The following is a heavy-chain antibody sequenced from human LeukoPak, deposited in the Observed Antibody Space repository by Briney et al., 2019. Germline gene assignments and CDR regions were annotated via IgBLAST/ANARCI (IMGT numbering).Heavy chain of an antibody. V-gene: IGHV3-23*01. J-gene: IGHJ4*02. CDR3: AKAGYSSGWPPDY. D-gene: IGHD6-19*01. CDR1: GFTFNSLG. CDR2: ISGSGGST. Sequence: PGGSLRLSCAASGFTFNSLGMIGARQAPGKGLEWGSAISGSGGSTYYADSVKGRLTICSDNSPNTLYLQMNSLRAEDTAVYYCAKAGYSSGWPPDYWGQGTLVTVSS.